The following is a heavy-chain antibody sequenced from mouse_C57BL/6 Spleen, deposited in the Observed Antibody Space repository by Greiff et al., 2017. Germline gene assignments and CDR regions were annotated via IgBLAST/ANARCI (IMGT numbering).Heavy chain of an antibody. Sequence: QVQLKESGPELVKPGASVKISCKASGYAFSSSLMNWVKQRPGKGLEWIGRIYPGDGDTNYNGKFKGKATLTADKSSSTAYMQLSSLTSEDSAVYFCARLGVTSWFAYWGQGTLVTVSA. CDR1: GYAFSSSL. D-gene: IGHD2-1*01. CDR2: IYPGDGDT. V-gene: IGHV1-82*01. J-gene: IGHJ3*01. CDR3: ARLGVTSWFAY.